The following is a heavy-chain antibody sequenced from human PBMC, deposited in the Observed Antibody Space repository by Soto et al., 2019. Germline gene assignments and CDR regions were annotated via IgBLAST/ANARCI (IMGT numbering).Heavy chain of an antibody. J-gene: IGHJ5*02. D-gene: IGHD2-15*01. Sequence: QIQLVQSGAEVKKPGASVRVSCMTSGYIFTTSAMHWVRLAPGQRLEWLGWINTGNGNTQYSQNFQDRVTITRDTSAKTAYMELSSLRSEDTAVYYCARDRATGFGSVVRRNWLDPWGQGTLVTVSS. CDR2: INTGNGNT. CDR3: ARDRATGFGSVVRRNWLDP. V-gene: IGHV1-3*04. CDR1: GYIFTTSA.